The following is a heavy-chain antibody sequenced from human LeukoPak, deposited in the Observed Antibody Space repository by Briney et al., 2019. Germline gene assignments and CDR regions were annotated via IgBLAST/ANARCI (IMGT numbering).Heavy chain of an antibody. D-gene: IGHD4-17*01. J-gene: IGHJ6*02. CDR1: GFTSSSYS. CDR3: ARLTTVTTSYYYYGMDV. CDR2: ISSSSYT. V-gene: IGHV3-21*01. Sequence: GGSLRLSCAASGFTSSSYSMNWVRQAPGQGLEWVSSISSSSYTYYADSVKGRFTISRDNAKNSLYLQMNSLRAEDTAEYYCARLTTVTTSYYYYGMDVWGQGTTVTVSS.